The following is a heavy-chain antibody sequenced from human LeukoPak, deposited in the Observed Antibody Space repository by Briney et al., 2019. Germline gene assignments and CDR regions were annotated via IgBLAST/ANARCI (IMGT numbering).Heavy chain of an antibody. D-gene: IGHD5/OR15-5a*01. Sequence: GALRLSRAASGFSFSTLWMTWVRQAPGKGLEWVPSKNQHGIEKYYVDSVKGRFTISRDNAKNSLYLQMNSLRAEDTAVYYCARVVVSHTNWFDPWRQGTLVTVSS. CDR3: ARVVVSHTNWFDP. V-gene: IGHV3-7*05. CDR2: KNQHGIEK. J-gene: IGHJ5*02. CDR1: GFSFSTLW.